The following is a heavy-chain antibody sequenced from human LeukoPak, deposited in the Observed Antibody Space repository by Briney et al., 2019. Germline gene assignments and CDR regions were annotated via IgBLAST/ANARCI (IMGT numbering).Heavy chain of an antibody. J-gene: IGHJ4*02. CDR3: ATVVAATIFDY. V-gene: IGHV1-24*01. CDR1: GYTLTELS. Sequence: GASVKVSCKVSGYTLTELSMHWVRQAPGKGLEWMGGFDPEDGETIYAQKFQGRVTVTEDTSTDTAYMELSSLRSEDTAVYYCATVVAATIFDYWGQGTLVTVSS. D-gene: IGHD2-15*01. CDR2: FDPEDGET.